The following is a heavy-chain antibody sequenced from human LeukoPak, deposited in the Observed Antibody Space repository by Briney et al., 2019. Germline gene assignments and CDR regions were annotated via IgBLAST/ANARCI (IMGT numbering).Heavy chain of an antibody. CDR2: IIPIFGTA. CDR3: ARPGRGYSGYDPFDY. J-gene: IGHJ4*02. V-gene: IGHV1-69*13. CDR1: GGTFSSYA. D-gene: IGHD5-12*01. Sequence: SVKVFRKASGGTFSSYAISWVRQAPGQGLEWMGGIIPIFGTANYAQKFQGRVTITADESTSTAYMELSSLRSEDTAVYYCARPGRGYSGYDPFDYWGQGTLVTVSS.